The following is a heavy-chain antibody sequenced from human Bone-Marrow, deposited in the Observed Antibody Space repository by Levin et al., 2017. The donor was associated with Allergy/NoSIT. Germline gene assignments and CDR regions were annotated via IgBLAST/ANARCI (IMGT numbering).Heavy chain of an antibody. J-gene: IGHJ5*02. CDR1: GGSITTYY. Sequence: SETLSLTCTVSGGSITTYYWGWFRQPPGKGLEWLGYFYYRGSTSYNPSLQSRVTISLDTSKNRFSLELTSVTAADTAMYYCAREGYSGYGRYNWIDPWGQGTLVTVSS. V-gene: IGHV4-59*01. CDR2: FYYRGST. CDR3: AREGYSGYGRYNWIDP. D-gene: IGHD5-12*01.